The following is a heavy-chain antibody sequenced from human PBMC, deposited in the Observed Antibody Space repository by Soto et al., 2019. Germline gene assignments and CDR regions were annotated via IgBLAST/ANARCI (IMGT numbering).Heavy chain of an antibody. V-gene: IGHV1-69*13. D-gene: IGHD1-26*01. Sequence: ASVKVSCKASGDTFSNYAITWVRQAPGQGLEWMGGFIPIFGTAIYAQKFQGRVTITADESTSTAYMELSSLRSEDTAVYYCARDDVVGATTYHDYYGLDVWGQGTTVTVSS. CDR1: GDTFSNYA. CDR2: FIPIFGTA. J-gene: IGHJ6*02. CDR3: ARDDVVGATTYHDYYGLDV.